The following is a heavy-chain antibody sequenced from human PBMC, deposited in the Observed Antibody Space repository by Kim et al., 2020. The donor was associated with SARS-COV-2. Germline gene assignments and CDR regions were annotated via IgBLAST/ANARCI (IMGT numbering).Heavy chain of an antibody. V-gene: IGHV4-34*01. D-gene: IGHD3-9*01. J-gene: IGHJ3*02. Sequence: SETLSLTCAVYGGSFSGYYWSWIRQPPGKGLEWIGEINHSGSTNYNPSLKSRVTISVDTSKNQFSLKLSSVTAADTAVYYCARPYYDILTGYKDAFDIWG. CDR3: ARPYYDILTGYKDAFDI. CDR1: GGSFSGYY. CDR2: INHSGST.